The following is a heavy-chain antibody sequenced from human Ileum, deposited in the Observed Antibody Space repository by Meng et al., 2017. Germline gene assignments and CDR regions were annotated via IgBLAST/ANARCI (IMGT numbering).Heavy chain of an antibody. V-gene: IGHV5-51*01. CDR2: IYPGYSDT. J-gene: IGHJ2*01. CDR3: ARRDYGDYGYWYFDL. Sequence: GESLKISCKGSGYSFTNFWIGWVRQMPGKGLEWMGIIYPGYSDTRYSPSFQGQVTISADKSINTAYLQGSSLKASDTAMYYCARRDYGDYGYWYFDLWGRGTLVTVSS. CDR1: GYSFTNFW. D-gene: IGHD4-17*01.